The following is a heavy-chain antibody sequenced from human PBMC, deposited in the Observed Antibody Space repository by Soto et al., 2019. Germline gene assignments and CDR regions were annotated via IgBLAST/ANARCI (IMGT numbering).Heavy chain of an antibody. CDR1: GYSFTSYW. J-gene: IGHJ3*02. D-gene: IGHD4-4*01. CDR3: ARPPYNNDGAFDI. CDR2: IDPSDSYT. V-gene: IGHV5-10-1*01. Sequence: LGESLKISCKGSGYSFTSYWISWVRQMPGKGLEWMGRIDPSDSYTNYSPSFQGHVTISADKSISTAYLQWSSLKASDTAMYYCARPPYNNDGAFDIWGQGTMVTVSS.